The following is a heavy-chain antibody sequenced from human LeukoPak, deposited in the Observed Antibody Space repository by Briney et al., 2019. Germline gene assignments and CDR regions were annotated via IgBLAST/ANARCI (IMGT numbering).Heavy chain of an antibody. CDR1: GYTFTSYG. V-gene: IGHV1-18*01. CDR3: ARDFIEAGASGY. D-gene: IGHD1-26*01. CDR2: ISTHIGIT. Sequence: RASVKVSCKASGYTFTSYGISWVRQAPGQGLEWMGWISTHIGITSYAQNLQGRVTLTTDTSTSTVFMELRGLKSDDTAFYYCARDFIEAGASGYWGQGTLVTVSS. J-gene: IGHJ4*02.